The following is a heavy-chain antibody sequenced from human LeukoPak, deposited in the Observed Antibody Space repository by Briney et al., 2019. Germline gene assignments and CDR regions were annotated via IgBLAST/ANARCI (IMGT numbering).Heavy chain of an antibody. CDR3: ARSYASGSYPY. J-gene: IGHJ4*02. CDR1: GGSVSSGSYY. CDR2: IYSSGST. D-gene: IGHD3-10*01. V-gene: IGHV4-61*01. Sequence: SETLSLTCTVSGGSVSSGSYYWSWIRQPPGKGPEWIGYIYSSGSTNYNPSLKSRVTISVDASKTQFSLKLSSVTAADTAVYYCARSYASGSYPYWGQGTLVTVSS.